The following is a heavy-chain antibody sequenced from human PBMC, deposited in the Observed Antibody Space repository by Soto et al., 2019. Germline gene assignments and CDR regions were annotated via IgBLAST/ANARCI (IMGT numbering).Heavy chain of an antibody. CDR3: AKGRFDVVTISPFDH. CDR2: IAYDGTEE. CDR1: GGTCSSNT. V-gene: IGHV3-30*04. Sequence: TSLRRYCVAHGGTCSSNTNQWDRQAPGKGLEWVAVIAYDGTEEKYADSVKGRATVSRDNSKNTVYLQMNRLRGDDSAIYYCAKGRFDVVTISPFDHWAQGALVIVSS. D-gene: IGHD3-3*02. J-gene: IGHJ4*01.